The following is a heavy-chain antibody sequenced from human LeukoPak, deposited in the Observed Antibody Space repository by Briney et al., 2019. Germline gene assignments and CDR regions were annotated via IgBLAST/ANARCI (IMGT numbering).Heavy chain of an antibody. CDR2: ISSSGSTI. V-gene: IGHV3-11*04. CDR1: GFTFSDYY. CDR3: ARDYYGSGSYRHDAFEI. D-gene: IGHD3-10*01. J-gene: IGHJ3*02. Sequence: GGSLRLSCAASGFTFSDYYMSWIRQAPGKGLEWVLYISSSGSTIYYADSVKGRFTVSRDNAKNSLYLQMNSLRVEDTAVYYCARDYYGSGSYRHDAFEIWGQGTMVTVSS.